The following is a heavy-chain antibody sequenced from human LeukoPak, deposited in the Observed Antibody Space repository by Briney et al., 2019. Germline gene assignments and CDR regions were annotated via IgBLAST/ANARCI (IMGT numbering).Heavy chain of an antibody. D-gene: IGHD3-10*01. CDR1: GGSISSYY. CDR2: IHTSGST. V-gene: IGHV4-4*07. J-gene: IGHJ4*02. CDR3: IRLNTYGLYFDY. Sequence: SETLSLTCTFSGGSISSYYWSWIRQPAGKGLEWVGRIHTSGSTTYNPSLKSRFTMSVDKSKNQVSLNLGSVTVADTALYYCIRLNTYGLYFDYWGQGRLVTVSS.